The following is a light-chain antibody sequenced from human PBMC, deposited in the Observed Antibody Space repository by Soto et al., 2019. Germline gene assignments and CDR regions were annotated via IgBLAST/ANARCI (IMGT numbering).Light chain of an antibody. CDR1: QSINNNY. CDR3: QQYGSSPET. CDR2: VAT. V-gene: IGKV3-20*01. Sequence: EIVLTQSPGTLSLSPGERATLSCRASQSINNNYLAWYQQKPGQAPRLLIYVATSRATGIPDRFSGSGSGTDFTLTISRLEPEDFAVYYCQQYGSSPETFGQGTKVEIK. J-gene: IGKJ1*01.